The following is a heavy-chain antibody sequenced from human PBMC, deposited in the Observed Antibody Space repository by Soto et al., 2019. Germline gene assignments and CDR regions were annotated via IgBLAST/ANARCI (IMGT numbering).Heavy chain of an antibody. D-gene: IGHD2-15*01. CDR1: GGSISSSSYY. Sequence: QLQLQESGPGLVKPSETLSLTCTVSGGSISSSSYYRGWIRQPPGKGLEWIGSMYYSGSTYYNPSLKSRVTISVDTPKNQFSLKLSSVTAADTAVYYCARRGPGGSRAGFDYWGQGTLVTVSS. CDR2: MYYSGST. V-gene: IGHV4-39*01. CDR3: ARRGPGGSRAGFDY. J-gene: IGHJ4*02.